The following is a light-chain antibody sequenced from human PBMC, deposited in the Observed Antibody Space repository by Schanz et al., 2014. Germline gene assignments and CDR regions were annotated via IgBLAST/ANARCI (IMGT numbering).Light chain of an antibody. CDR2: DAS. J-gene: IGKJ1*01. V-gene: IGKV3-20*01. CDR1: QSVSSDY. CDR3: QHYHSSSWT. Sequence: EIVLTQSPGTLSLSPGERATLSCRASQSVSSDYLTWYQQKPGQAPRLLIFDASTRAAGIPDRFSGSGSVTDFTLTISRVEPEDFAIYYCQHYHSSSWTFGQGTRVEVK.